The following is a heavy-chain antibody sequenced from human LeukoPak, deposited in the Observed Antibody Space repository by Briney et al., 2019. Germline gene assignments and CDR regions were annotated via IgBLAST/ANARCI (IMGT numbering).Heavy chain of an antibody. CDR1: GGSFSGYY. V-gene: IGHV4-34*01. CDR2: INHSGST. J-gene: IGHJ4*02. D-gene: IGHD6-19*01. Sequence: SETLSLTCAVYGGSFSGYYWSWIRQPPGKGLEWIGEINHSGSTNYNPSLKSRVTISVDTSKNQFSLKLSSVTAADTAVYYCARAIKAVAGTFHRDYYFDYWGQGTLVTVSS. CDR3: ARAIKAVAGTFHRDYYFDY.